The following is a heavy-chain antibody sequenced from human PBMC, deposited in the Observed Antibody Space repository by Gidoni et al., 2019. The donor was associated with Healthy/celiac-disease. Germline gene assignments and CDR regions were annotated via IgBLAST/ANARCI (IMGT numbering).Heavy chain of an antibody. Sequence: SNAWMNWVRQAPGKGLAWDGRIKSKTDGGTTDYAAPVKGSFTISRDYSNNKLYLQMNSLKTEDTDVYYCTPDQVVVVVAATTGEGQCHPHHFYCYGMDIWGQGTTVTVSS. D-gene: IGHD2-15*01. J-gene: IGHJ6*02. CDR3: TPDQVVVVVAATTGEGQCHPHHFYCYGMDI. CDR1: SNAW. V-gene: IGHV3-15*07. CDR2: IKSKTDGGTT.